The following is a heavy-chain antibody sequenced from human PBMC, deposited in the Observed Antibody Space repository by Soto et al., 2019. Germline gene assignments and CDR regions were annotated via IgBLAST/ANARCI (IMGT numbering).Heavy chain of an antibody. J-gene: IGHJ4*02. CDR1: EYTFTGYY. D-gene: IGHD3-10*01. CDR3: ARQGDYHYDY. V-gene: IGHV1-2*04. Sequence: ASVKVSCTASEYTFTGYYIHWVRQAPGQGLEWMGWINPNSGDTNYAQKFRGWVTMTGDTSINTAYMELSRLRSDDTAVYYCARQGDYHYDYWGQGTLVTVSS. CDR2: INPNSGDT.